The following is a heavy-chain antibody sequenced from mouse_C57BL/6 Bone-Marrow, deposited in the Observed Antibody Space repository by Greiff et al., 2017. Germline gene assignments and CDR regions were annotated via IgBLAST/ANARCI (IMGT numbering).Heavy chain of an antibody. CDR3: ARTAQATGDYFDY. CDR1: GYSITSGYY. Sequence: EVQLQESGPGLVKPSQSLSLTCSVTGYSITSGYYWNWLRQFPGNKLEWMGYISYDGSNNYNPSLKNRISITRDTSKNHFFLKLNSVTTEETATYYCARTAQATGDYFDYWGQVTTLTVSS. CDR2: ISYDGSN. J-gene: IGHJ2*01. D-gene: IGHD3-2*02. V-gene: IGHV3-6*01.